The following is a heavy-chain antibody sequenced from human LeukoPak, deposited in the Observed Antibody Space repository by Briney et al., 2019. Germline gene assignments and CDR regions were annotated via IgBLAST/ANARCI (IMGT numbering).Heavy chain of an antibody. D-gene: IGHD4-17*01. V-gene: IGHV4-34*01. CDR1: GGSFSGYY. J-gene: IGHJ4*02. CDR2: INHSGST. CDR3: ARLYDYGDYVDED. Sequence: SETLSLTCAVYGGSFSGYYWSWIRQPPGKGLEWIGEINHSGSTNYNPSLKSRVTILVDTSKNQFSLKLSSVTAADTAVYYCARLYDYGDYVDEDWGQGTLVTVSS.